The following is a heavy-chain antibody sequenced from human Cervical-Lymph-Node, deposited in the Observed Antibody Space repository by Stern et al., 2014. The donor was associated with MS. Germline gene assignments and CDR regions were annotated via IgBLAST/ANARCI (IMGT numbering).Heavy chain of an antibody. J-gene: IGHJ3*02. CDR2: ISNDGSNK. V-gene: IGHV3-30-3*01. CDR1: GFIFSSRS. CDR3: TSGTIYGFNALDI. Sequence: QVQLVQSGGGVVQPGRSLRLSCAASGFIFSSRSMHWVRQAPGKGLEWVASISNDGSNKYSADSVRGRFTISRDNSGNTLFLQMNSLRREDTAVYYCTSGTIYGFNALDIWGQGTMVIVSS. D-gene: IGHD4-17*01.